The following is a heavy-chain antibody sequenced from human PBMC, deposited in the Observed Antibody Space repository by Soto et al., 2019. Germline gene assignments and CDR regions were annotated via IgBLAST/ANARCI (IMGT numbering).Heavy chain of an antibody. V-gene: IGHV1-18*01. CDR1: GYTFTSYG. D-gene: IGHD2-15*01. J-gene: IGHJ6*02. CDR3: ARDVTITYCSGGSCSLDYYYGMDV. CDR2: ISAYNGNT. Sequence: ASVKVSCKASGYTFTSYGISWVRQAPGQGLEWMGWISAYNGNTNYAQKLQGRVTMTTDTSTSTAYMELRSLRSDDTAVYYCARDVTITYCSGGSCSLDYYYGMDVWGQGTTVTVYS.